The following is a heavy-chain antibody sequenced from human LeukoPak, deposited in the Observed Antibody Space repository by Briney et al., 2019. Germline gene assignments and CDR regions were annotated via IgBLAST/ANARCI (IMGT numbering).Heavy chain of an antibody. V-gene: IGHV3-23*01. CDR3: AKDTSIGKYCTNGVCSPFDY. CDR2: IRAEGDPT. CDR1: GFSFSIYS. J-gene: IGHJ4*02. D-gene: IGHD2-8*01. Sequence: PGGSLRLSCRASGFSFSIYSMNWVRQAPGKGLEWVSVIRAEGDPTYYADSVRGRFTISRDNSRNTLYLQMISLRPEDTAVYYCAKDTSIGKYCTNGVCSPFDYWGQGTLVTVSS.